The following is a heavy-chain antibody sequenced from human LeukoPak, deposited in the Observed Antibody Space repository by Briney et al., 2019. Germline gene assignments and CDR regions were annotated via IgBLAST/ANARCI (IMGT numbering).Heavy chain of an antibody. Sequence: SETLSLACTVSGGSISSYYWSWIRQPPGKGLEWIGYIYYSGSTNYNPSLKSRVTISVDTSKNQFSLKLSSVTVADTAVYYCARDGVGYSSGWSFQSAFDIWGQGTMVTVSS. J-gene: IGHJ3*02. D-gene: IGHD6-19*01. CDR3: ARDGVGYSSGWSFQSAFDI. V-gene: IGHV4-59*01. CDR1: GGSISSYY. CDR2: IYYSGST.